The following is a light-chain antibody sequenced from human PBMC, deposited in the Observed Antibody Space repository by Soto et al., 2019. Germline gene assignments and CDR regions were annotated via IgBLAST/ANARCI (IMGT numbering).Light chain of an antibody. J-gene: IGKJ5*01. CDR1: QGISSY. Sequence: AIRMTQSPSSLSAFTGDRVTITCRASQGISSYLGWYQQKPGKAPKLLIYAASTLQSGVPSRFSGSGSGTDFTLTISCLQSEDFATYYCQQYENLPTFGQGTRLEIK. V-gene: IGKV1-8*01. CDR3: QQYENLPT. CDR2: AAS.